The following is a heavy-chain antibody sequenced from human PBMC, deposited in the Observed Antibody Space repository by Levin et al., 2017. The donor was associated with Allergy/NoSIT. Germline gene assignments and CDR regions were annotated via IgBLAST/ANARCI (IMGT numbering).Heavy chain of an antibody. CDR2: FDPEDGET. V-gene: IGHV1-24*01. D-gene: IGHD3-3*01. CDR1: GYTLTELS. J-gene: IGHJ4*02. CDR3: ATGDPVFGVVIGGLWGY. Sequence: GESLKISCKVSGYTLTELSMHWVRQAPGKGLAWMGGFDPEDGETIYAQKFQGRVTMTEDTSTDTAYMELSSLRSEDTAVYYCATGDPVFGVVIGGLWGYWGQGTLVTVSS.